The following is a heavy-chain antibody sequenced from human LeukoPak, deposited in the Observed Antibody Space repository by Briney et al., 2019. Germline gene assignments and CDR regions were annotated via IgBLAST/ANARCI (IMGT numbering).Heavy chain of an antibody. CDR3: VRDRSGTYYNFDV. CDR1: GGSIGSSF. Sequence: SETLSLTCSVFGGSIGSSFWNWIRLSPGKGLEWIGYISYNGRTNYSPSLTSRFIISIDTSKNQLSLNLTSVTAADTALYHCVRDRSGTYYNFDVWGQGTMVSVSA. V-gene: IGHV4-59*13. D-gene: IGHD1-26*01. CDR2: ISYNGRT. J-gene: IGHJ3*01.